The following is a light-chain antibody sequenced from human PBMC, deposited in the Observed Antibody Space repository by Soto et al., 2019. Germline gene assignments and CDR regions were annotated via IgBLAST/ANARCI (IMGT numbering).Light chain of an antibody. J-gene: IGLJ3*02. CDR2: EVS. V-gene: IGLV2-14*01. CDR1: SSDVGGYNY. Sequence: QSVLTQPASVSGSPGQSITISCTGTSSDVGGYNYVSWYQQHPGKAPKLMIYEVSNRPSGVSYRFSGSKSGNTASLTISGLQAEDEADYYCSSYTSSSTPWVFGGGTKVTVL. CDR3: SSYTSSSTPWV.